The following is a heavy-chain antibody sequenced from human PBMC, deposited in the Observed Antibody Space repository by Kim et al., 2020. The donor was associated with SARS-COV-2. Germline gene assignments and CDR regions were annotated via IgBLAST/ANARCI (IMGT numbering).Heavy chain of an antibody. Sequence: GESLKISCAAAGFTFSTYGLILVRQAPGKGLEWVSSISPSGKTYYADSVNGRFTISRDNSKNMVYLQMNSLRPEETALYYCAIEMVSGPPDYWGQGTLVTVSS. D-gene: IGHD3-10*01. CDR1: GFTFSTYG. V-gene: IGHV3-23*01. CDR2: ISPSGKT. J-gene: IGHJ4*02. CDR3: AIEMVSGPPDY.